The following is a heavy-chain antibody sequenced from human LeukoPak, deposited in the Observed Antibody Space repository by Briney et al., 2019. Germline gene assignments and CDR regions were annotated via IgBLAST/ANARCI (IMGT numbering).Heavy chain of an antibody. J-gene: IGHJ4*02. CDR3: AKESEPVGATRDFDY. Sequence: PGGSLRLSCGASGFTFSNYGMLWVRQAPGKGLEWVAFIRYDGNNKLYADSVKGRFTISRDNSKNTLYLQMNSLRAEDTAVYYCAKESEPVGATRDFDYWGQGTLVTVSS. V-gene: IGHV3-30*02. CDR1: GFTFSNYG. CDR2: IRYDGNNK. D-gene: IGHD1-26*01.